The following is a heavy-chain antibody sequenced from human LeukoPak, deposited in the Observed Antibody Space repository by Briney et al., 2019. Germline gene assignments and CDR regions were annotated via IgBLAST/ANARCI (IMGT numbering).Heavy chain of an antibody. J-gene: IGHJ6*02. V-gene: IGHV1-46*01. CDR1: GYTFTAYY. Sequence: ASVKVSCKASGYTFTAYYMHWVRQAPGQGLEWMGLINPSGGSTTYAQKFQGRVTMTRDTSTSTVYMELSRLRSEDTAVYYCARDPGYCSGGSCYRRYYYGMDVWGQGTTVTVSS. D-gene: IGHD2-15*01. CDR3: ARDPGYCSGGSCYRRYYYGMDV. CDR2: INPSGGST.